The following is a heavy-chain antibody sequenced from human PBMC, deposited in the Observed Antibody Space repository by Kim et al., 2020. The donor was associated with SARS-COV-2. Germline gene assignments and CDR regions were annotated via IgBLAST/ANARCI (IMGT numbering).Heavy chain of an antibody. CDR1: GGSISSYY. CDR3: ARDNIAARPNWFDP. Sequence: SETLSLTCTVSGGSISSYYWSWIRQPAGKGLEWIGRIYTSGSTNYNPSLKSRVTMSVDTSKNQFSLKLSSVTAADTAVYYCARDNIAARPNWFDPWGQGTLVTVSS. J-gene: IGHJ5*02. V-gene: IGHV4-4*07. D-gene: IGHD6-6*01. CDR2: IYTSGST.